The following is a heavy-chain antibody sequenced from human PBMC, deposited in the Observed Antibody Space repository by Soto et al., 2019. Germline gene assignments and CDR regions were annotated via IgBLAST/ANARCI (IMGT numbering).Heavy chain of an antibody. V-gene: IGHV3-33*01. CDR2: IWYDGSNK. J-gene: IGHJ6*02. CDR1: GFTFSIYG. D-gene: IGHD2-2*01. CDR3: ARDPVPTEEIVPYGMDV. Sequence: PGGSLRLSCAASGFTFSIYGMHWVRQAPGKGLEWVAVIWYDGSNKYYADSVKGRFTISRDNSKNTLYLQVNSLRAEDTAVYYCARDPVPTEEIVPYGMDVWGQGTTVTVSS.